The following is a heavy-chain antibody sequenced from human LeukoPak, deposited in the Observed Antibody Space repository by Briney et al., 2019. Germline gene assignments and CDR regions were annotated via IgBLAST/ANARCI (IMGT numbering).Heavy chain of an antibody. V-gene: IGHV3-48*03. Sequence: GGSLRLSCAASGFTFSNYEMNWVRQAPGRGLEWVSYISSSGDTIYYADSVKGRFTISRDNAKNSLYLQMSSLRAEDTAVYYCARQGYFDSSAYLPFDFWGQGTLVTVSS. CDR1: GFTFSNYE. CDR3: ARQGYFDSSAYLPFDF. J-gene: IGHJ4*02. CDR2: ISSSGDTI. D-gene: IGHD3-22*01.